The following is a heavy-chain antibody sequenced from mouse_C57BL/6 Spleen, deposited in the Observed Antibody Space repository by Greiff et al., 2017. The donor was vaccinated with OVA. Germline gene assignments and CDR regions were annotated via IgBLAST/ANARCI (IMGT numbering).Heavy chain of an antibody. V-gene: IGHV7-3*01. D-gene: IGHD1-1*01. J-gene: IGHJ2*01. CDR3: ARSPDYYGSRHFDY. CDR2: IRNKANGYTT. CDR1: GFTFTDYY. Sequence: EVMLVESGGGLVQPGGSLSLSCAASGFTFTDYYMSWVRQPPGKALEWLGFIRNKANGYTTEYSASVKGRFTISRDNSQSILYLQMNALRAEDSATYYCARSPDYYGSRHFDYWGQGTTLTVSS.